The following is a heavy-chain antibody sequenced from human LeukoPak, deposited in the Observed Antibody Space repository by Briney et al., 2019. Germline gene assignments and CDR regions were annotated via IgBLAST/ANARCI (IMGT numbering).Heavy chain of an antibody. CDR3: ARDGRCGGDCYAS. CDR2: ISSSSTYI. V-gene: IGHV3-21*01. CDR1: GFSFSSYT. J-gene: IGHJ4*02. Sequence: GGSLRLSCAASGFSFSSYTMNWVRQAPGKGLEWVSIISSSSTYIYYAASVKGRFTISRDNAKNALYLQMNSLRVEDTAVYYCARDGRCGGDCYASWGQGTLVTVSS. D-gene: IGHD2-21*02.